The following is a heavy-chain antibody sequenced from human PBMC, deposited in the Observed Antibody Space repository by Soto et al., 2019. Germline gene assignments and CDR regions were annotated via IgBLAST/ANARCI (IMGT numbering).Heavy chain of an antibody. CDR3: ARDWTVATIGFVRGYYGMDV. J-gene: IGHJ6*02. D-gene: IGHD5-12*01. V-gene: IGHV4-59*01. CDR2: IYYSAST. CDR1: GGSISSYY. Sequence: QVQLQESGPGLVKPSETLSLTCTVSGGSISSYYWSWIRQPPGKGLEWIGYIYYSASTNYNPSLKSRVTISVDTSKNQFSLKLSSVTAADTAVYYCARDWTVATIGFVRGYYGMDVWGQGTTVTVSS.